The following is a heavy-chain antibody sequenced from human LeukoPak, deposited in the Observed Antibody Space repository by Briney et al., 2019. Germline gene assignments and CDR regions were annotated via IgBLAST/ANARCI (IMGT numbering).Heavy chain of an antibody. CDR3: ARTESIAAADTGGY. CDR1: GDSLSSNNW. Sequence: PSETLSLTCAVSGDSLSSNNWWSWVRQPPGKGLEWIGEIYHSGISNYNPTLKSRVSISVDKSKDQFSLKLSSVTAADTAVYYCARTESIAAADTGGYWGQGTLVTVSS. CDR2: IYHSGIS. V-gene: IGHV4-4*02. D-gene: IGHD6-13*01. J-gene: IGHJ4*02.